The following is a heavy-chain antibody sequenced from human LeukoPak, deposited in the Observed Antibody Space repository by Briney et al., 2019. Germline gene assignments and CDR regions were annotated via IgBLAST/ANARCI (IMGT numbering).Heavy chain of an antibody. D-gene: IGHD3-10*01. CDR3: AKSIRSGTGTNLNYFDY. J-gene: IGHJ4*02. V-gene: IGHV3-23*01. CDR2: ISGSGGST. CDR1: GFTFSSYA. Sequence: GGSLTLSCAASGFTFSSYAMSWVRQPPGKGLEWVSAISGSGGSTYYADSVKGGFTIYRENSKNTLYLQMNSLRAEDTAVYYCAKSIRSGTGTNLNYFDYWGQGALVTVSS.